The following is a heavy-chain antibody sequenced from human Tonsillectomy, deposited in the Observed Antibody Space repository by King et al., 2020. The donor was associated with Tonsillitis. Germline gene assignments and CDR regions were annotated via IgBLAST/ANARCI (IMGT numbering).Heavy chain of an antibody. V-gene: IGHV3-23*04. D-gene: IGHD1-1*01. CDR1: GFTFSSYA. Sequence: VQLVESGGGLVQPGGSLRLSCVASGFTFSSYALHWVRQAPGKGLEWVSVTIGDGGVTHYADSVKGRFTISRDNSKSTLYLQMNSLRAEDTALYYCAKEGPTRRTDFDYWGQGTLVTVSS. J-gene: IGHJ4*02. CDR3: AKEGPTRRTDFDY. CDR2: TIGDGGVT.